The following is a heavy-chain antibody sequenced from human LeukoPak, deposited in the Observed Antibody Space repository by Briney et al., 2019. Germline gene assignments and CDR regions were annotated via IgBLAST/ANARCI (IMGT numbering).Heavy chain of an antibody. D-gene: IGHD3-22*01. J-gene: IGHJ4*02. CDR1: GFTFSNYW. Sequence: GGSLRLSCAASGFTFSNYWMHWVRQAPGKGLVWVSRINSDGISTGYADSVKGRFTVSRDNAKNSLYLQMNSLRAEDTAVYYCARVYTMIVVVDYWGQGTLVTVSS. V-gene: IGHV3-74*01. CDR2: INSDGIST. CDR3: ARVYTMIVVVDY.